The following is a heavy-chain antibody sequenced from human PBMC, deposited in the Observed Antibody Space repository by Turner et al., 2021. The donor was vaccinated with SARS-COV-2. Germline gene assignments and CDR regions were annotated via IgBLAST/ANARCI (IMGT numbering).Heavy chain of an antibody. V-gene: IGHV4-59*08. CDR3: ARHGNELGIQL. D-gene: IGHD5-18*01. CDR1: GGSSSSYY. Sequence: QVQLQESGPGLVKPSETLSLTCTVSGGSSSSYYWSWIRQPPGKGLEWIGYIYYSGSTNYNPSLKSRVTISIDTSKNQFSLKLSSVTAADTAVYYCARHGNELGIQLWGQGTLVTVSS. CDR2: IYYSGST. J-gene: IGHJ4*02.